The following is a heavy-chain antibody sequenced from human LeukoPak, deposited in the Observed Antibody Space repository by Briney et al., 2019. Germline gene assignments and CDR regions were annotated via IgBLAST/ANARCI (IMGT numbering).Heavy chain of an antibody. CDR1: GFTFSSYA. Sequence: GGSLRLSCAASGFTFSSYAMHWVRQAPGKGLEWVAVISYDGSNKYYADSVKGRFTISRDNSRNTLYLQMNSLRAEDTAVYYCAKEGYCSGGSCDPHWYFDLWGRGTLVTVSS. V-gene: IGHV3-30-3*01. D-gene: IGHD2-15*01. CDR3: AKEGYCSGGSCDPHWYFDL. J-gene: IGHJ2*01. CDR2: ISYDGSNK.